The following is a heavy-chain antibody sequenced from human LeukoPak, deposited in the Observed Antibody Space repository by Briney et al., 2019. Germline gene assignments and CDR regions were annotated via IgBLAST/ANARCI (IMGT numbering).Heavy chain of an antibody. CDR2: IIPIFGTA. Sequence: SVKVSCKASGGSFSTYVITWVRQAPGQGLEWMGGIIPIFGTANYAQKFQGRVTITADESTSTAYMELSSLRSEDTAVYYCARDGGKRYSSGWYGFDYWGQGTLVTVSS. CDR3: ARDGGKRYSSGWYGFDY. CDR1: GGSFSTYV. D-gene: IGHD6-19*01. V-gene: IGHV1-69*13. J-gene: IGHJ4*02.